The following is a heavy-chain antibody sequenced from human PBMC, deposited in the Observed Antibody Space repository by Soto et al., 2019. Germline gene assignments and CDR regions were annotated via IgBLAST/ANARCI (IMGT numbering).Heavy chain of an antibody. CDR1: GDSISSGGFP. J-gene: IGHJ6*02. V-gene: IGHV4-30-2*06. D-gene: IGHD2-2*01. CDR2: VYRTGAT. CDR3: ARDSYAMSSFALDV. Sequence: QLQLQESGSGLVETAQTLSLTCIVSGDSISSGGFPWTWIRQSTGKGLEWIGYVYRTGATSYNPSLESRASISVDTSRNHFALKLMSVTPADAAVYFCARDSYAMSSFALDVWGRVTAVTVSS.